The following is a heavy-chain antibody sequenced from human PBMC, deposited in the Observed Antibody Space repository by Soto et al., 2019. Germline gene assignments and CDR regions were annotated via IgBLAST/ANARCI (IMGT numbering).Heavy chain of an antibody. CDR1: GFTFSSYS. J-gene: IGHJ3*02. D-gene: IGHD7-27*01. V-gene: IGHV3-21*01. CDR3: ASEHNWGYTDI. CDR2: ISSSSSYI. Sequence: GGSLRLSCAASGFTFSSYSMNWVRQAPGKGLEWVSSISSSSSYIYYADSVKGRFTISRDNAKNSLYLQMNSLRAEDTAVYYCASEHNWGYTDIWGQGTMVTVSS.